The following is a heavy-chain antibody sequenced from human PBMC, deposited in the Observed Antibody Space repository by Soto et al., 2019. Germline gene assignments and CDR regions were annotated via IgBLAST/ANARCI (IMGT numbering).Heavy chain of an antibody. CDR2: IYRSSVFRFGPNE. CDR3: AREFSSQLPLDY. CDR1: GFTFSSHS. J-gene: IGHJ4*02. V-gene: IGHV3-21*01. Sequence: GGSLRLSCAASGFTFSSHSMNWVRQAPGKGLEWVASIYRSSVFRFGPNEFYADSVRGRFIISRDNTNNLVFLQMDSLRVEDTAVYYCAREFSSQLPLDYWGQGTLVTVSA.